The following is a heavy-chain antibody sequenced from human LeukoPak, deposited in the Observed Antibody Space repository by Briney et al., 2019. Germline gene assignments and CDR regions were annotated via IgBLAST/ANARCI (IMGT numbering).Heavy chain of an antibody. D-gene: IGHD3-22*01. CDR3: AGLYYYDSSGYVH. J-gene: IGHJ4*02. V-gene: IGHV4-59*01. CDR1: GGSISSYY. Sequence: SETLSLTCTVSGGSISSYYWSWIRQPPGKGLEWIGYIYYSGSTNYNPSLKSRVTISVDTSKNQLSLKLSSVTAADTAVYYCAGLYYYDSSGYVHWGQGTLVTVSS. CDR2: IYYSGST.